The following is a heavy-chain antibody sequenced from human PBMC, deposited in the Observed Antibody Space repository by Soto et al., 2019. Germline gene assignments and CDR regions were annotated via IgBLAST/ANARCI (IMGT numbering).Heavy chain of an antibody. CDR3: ATIPAASFDY. J-gene: IGHJ4*02. Sequence: QVQLVQSGAEVKKPGASVKVSCKASRYTFTVYYMHWVRQAPGQGLEWMGWINPNSGGANYAQKFQGRVTMTWDTSISTAYMDLTRLTSDDTAVYYCATIPAASFDYWGQGTLVTVSS. V-gene: IGHV1-2*02. CDR1: RYTFTVYY. CDR2: INPNSGGA. D-gene: IGHD2-2*01.